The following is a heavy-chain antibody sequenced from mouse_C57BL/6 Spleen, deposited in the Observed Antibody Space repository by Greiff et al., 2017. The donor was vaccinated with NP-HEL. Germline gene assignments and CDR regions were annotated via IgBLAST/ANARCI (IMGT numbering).Heavy chain of an antibody. J-gene: IGHJ4*01. D-gene: IGHD1-1*01. CDR2: FYPGSGSI. Sequence: QVQLQQSGAELVKPGASVKLSCKASGYTFTEYTIHWVKQRSGQGLEWIGWFYPGSGSIKYNEKFKDKATLTADKSSSTVYMELSRLTSEDSAVYFGARHGSAYYYGTPYAMDYWGQGTSVTVSS. CDR3: ARHGSAYYYGTPYAMDY. V-gene: IGHV1-62-2*01. CDR1: GYTFTEYT.